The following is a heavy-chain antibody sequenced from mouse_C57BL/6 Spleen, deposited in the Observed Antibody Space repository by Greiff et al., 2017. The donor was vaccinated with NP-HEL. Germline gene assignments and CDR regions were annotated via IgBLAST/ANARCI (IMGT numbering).Heavy chain of an antibody. CDR2: ISDGGSYT. D-gene: IGHD1-1*01. J-gene: IGHJ2*01. V-gene: IGHV5-4*01. Sequence: EVNVVESGGGLVKPGGSLKLSCAASGFTFSSYAMSWVRQTPGKRLEWVATISDGGSYTYYPDNVKGRFTITRDNAKNNLYLQMSHLKSEDTAMYYCARDGDYDSSYFDYWGQGTTLTVSS. CDR1: GFTFSSYA. CDR3: ARDGDYDSSYFDY.